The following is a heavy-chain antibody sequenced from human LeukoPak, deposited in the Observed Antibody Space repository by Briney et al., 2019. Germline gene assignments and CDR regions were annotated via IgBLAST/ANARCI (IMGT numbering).Heavy chain of an antibody. CDR2: SYSTGST. Sequence: SETLSLTCTVSGSFIGTYSWSWIRQPPGKGLEWIGYSYSTGSTHYNPSLKSRATMSLDTSKNQFSLRLSSVTAADTAVFYCARHRAEMATITDDAFDMWGQGTMVTVSS. J-gene: IGHJ3*02. V-gene: IGHV4-4*09. D-gene: IGHD5-24*01. CDR1: GSFIGTYS. CDR3: ARHRAEMATITDDAFDM.